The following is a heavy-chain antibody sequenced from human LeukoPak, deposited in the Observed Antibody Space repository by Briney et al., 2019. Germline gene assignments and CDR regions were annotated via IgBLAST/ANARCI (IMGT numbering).Heavy chain of an antibody. V-gene: IGHV3-30-3*01. J-gene: IGHJ4*02. CDR2: ISYDGSNK. CDR1: GFTFSSYA. Sequence: GGSLRLSCAASGFTFSSYAMHWVRQAPGKGVEWVAVISYDGSNKYYADSVKGRFTISRDNSKNTLYLQMNSLRAEDTAVYYCARVAAAGTRPHYFDYWGQGTLVTVSS. CDR3: ARVAAAGTRPHYFDY. D-gene: IGHD6-13*01.